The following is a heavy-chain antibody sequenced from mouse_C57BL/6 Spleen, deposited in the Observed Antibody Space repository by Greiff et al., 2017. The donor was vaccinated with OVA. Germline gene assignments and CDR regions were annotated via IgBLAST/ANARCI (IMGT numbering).Heavy chain of an antibody. CDR2: INPNNGGT. Sequence: EVQLQQSGPELVKPGASVKISCKASGYTFTDYYMNWVKQSHGKSLEWIGDINPNNGGTSYNQKFKGKATLTVDKSSSTAYMELRSLTSEDSAVYYCARRAYDGPAWFAYWGQGTLVTVSA. V-gene: IGHV1-26*01. D-gene: IGHD2-3*01. CDR1: GYTFTDYY. J-gene: IGHJ3*01. CDR3: ARRAYDGPAWFAY.